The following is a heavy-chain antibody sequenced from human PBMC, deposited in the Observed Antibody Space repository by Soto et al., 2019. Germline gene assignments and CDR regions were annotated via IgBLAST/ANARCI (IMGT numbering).Heavy chain of an antibody. Sequence: PWETLSLTCTVSGGSISSYYWSWIRQPPGKGLEWIGYIYYSGSTNYNPSLKSRVTISVDTSKNQFSLKLSSVTAADTAVYYCASTSGYYYYYGMDVWGQGTTVTVSS. D-gene: IGHD2-2*01. V-gene: IGHV4-59*01. CDR1: GGSISSYY. CDR2: IYYSGST. J-gene: IGHJ6*02. CDR3: ASTSGYYYYYGMDV.